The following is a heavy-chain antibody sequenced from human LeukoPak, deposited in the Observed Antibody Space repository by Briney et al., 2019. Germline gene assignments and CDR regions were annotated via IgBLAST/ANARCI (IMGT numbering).Heavy chain of an antibody. D-gene: IGHD2-2*01. V-gene: IGHV1-18*01. J-gene: IGHJ6*02. CDR2: ISAYNGNT. Sequence: ASVKVSCKASGYTFTSYGISWVRQAPGQGLEWMGWISAYNGNTNYAQKLQGRVTMTTDTSTSTAYMELRSLRSDDTAVYYCARDTAHIVSSTSCPSSMDVWGQGTTVTVSS. CDR3: ARDTAHIVSSTSCPSSMDV. CDR1: GYTFTSYG.